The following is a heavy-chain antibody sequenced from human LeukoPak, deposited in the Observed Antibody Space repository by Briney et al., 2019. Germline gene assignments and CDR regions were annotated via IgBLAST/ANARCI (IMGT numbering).Heavy chain of an antibody. D-gene: IGHD4-17*01. CDR2: ISYDGDYQ. CDR3: ARDSYDYGDYGNSFDY. CDR1: GFTFSSYA. Sequence: GRSLRLSCAASGFTFSSYAIHWVRQAPGKGLEWVAVISYDGDYQYYADSVKGRFSISRDNFKNTLYLQMNSLTPEDTAVYYCARDSYDYGDYGNSFDYWGQGTLVTVSS. V-gene: IGHV3-30*04. J-gene: IGHJ4*02.